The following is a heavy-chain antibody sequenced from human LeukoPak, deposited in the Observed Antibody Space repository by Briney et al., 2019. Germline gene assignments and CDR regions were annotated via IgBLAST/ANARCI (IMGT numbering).Heavy chain of an antibody. D-gene: IGHD6-19*01. V-gene: IGHV3-23*01. J-gene: IGHJ3*02. Sequence: PGGSLRLSCAASGFTFSSYAMNWVRQAPGKGLEWVSGISGSGGSTYYADSVKGRFTISRDNSKNTLYLQINSLRAEHTAAYYCAKSYSSGPDAFDIWGQGTMVTVSS. CDR1: GFTFSSYA. CDR3: AKSYSSGPDAFDI. CDR2: ISGSGGST.